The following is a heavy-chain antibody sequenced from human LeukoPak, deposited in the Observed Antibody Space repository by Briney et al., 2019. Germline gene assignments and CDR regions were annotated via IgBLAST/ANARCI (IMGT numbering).Heavy chain of an antibody. V-gene: IGHV1-2*02. Sequence: ASVKVSCKASGNIFTDYYMHWVRQAPGQGLEWMGWISPDNDVTKYARKFQGRVTMTRDASTRTAYRELSSLRSDDTAVYYCARVYSGFGSWGQGNLVTVSS. CDR1: GNIFTDYY. D-gene: IGHD6-13*01. CDR2: ISPDNDVT. J-gene: IGHJ4*02. CDR3: ARVYSGFGS.